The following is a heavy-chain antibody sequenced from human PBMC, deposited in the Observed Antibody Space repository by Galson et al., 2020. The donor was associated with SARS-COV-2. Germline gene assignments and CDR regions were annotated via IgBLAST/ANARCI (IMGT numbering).Heavy chain of an antibody. CDR2: IWYDGSNK. V-gene: IGHV3-33*01. D-gene: IGHD1-26*01. J-gene: IGHJ2*01. CDR1: GFTFSSYG. Sequence: GGSLRLSCAASGFTFSSYGMHWVRQAPGKGLEWVAVIWYDGSNKYYADSVKGRFTISRDNSKNTLYLQMNSLRAEDTAVYYCARVPPLPMGAAGYFDLWGRGTLVTVSS. CDR3: ARVPPLPMGAAGYFDL.